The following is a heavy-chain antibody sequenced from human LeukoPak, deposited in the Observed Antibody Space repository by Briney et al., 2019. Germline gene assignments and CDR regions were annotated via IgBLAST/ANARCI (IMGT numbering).Heavy chain of an antibody. CDR1: GFTFSSYS. CDR2: ISGSGGST. Sequence: GGSLRLSCAASGFTFSSYSMNWVRQAPGKGLEWVSAISGSGGSTYYADSVKGRFTISRDSSKNTLSVYYCAKMYYDFWSGYYTSYAFDIWGQGTMVTVSS. V-gene: IGHV3-23*01. D-gene: IGHD3-3*01. CDR3: TSYAFDI. J-gene: IGHJ3*02.